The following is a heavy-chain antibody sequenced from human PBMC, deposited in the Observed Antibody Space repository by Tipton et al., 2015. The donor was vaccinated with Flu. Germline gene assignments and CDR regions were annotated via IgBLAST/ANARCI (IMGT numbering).Heavy chain of an antibody. V-gene: IGHV3-21*01. CDR3: AGDLIGYSSSWYPRKSGMDV. D-gene: IGHD6-13*01. CDR1: GFIFSSYN. J-gene: IGHJ6*02. Sequence: SLRLSCAASGFIFSSYNMNWVRQAPGKGLEWVSSISSSSSSINYADSVKGRFAISRDNAKKSMFLQMNSLRAEDTAVYFCAGDLIGYSSSWYPRKSGMDVWGQGTTVTVSS. CDR2: ISSSSSSI.